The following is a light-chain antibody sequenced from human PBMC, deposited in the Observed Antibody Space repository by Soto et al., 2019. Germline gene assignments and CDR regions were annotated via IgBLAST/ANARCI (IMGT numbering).Light chain of an antibody. J-gene: IGKJ1*01. CDR3: HQRQSWPRT. CDR1: QSISSNC. CDR2: GAS. Sequence: EIVLTQSPGTLSLSPGERATLSCRASQSISSNCLACYRHKPGQAPRLLIYGASSRATGFPDRFSGSGSGTEFTLTISSLQSEDFAVYYCHQRQSWPRTFGQGTKVDIK. V-gene: IGKV3-20*01.